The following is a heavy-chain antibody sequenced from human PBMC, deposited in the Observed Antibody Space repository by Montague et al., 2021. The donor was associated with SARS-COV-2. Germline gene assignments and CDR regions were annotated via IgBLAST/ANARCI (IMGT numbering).Heavy chain of an antibody. D-gene: IGHD3/OR15-3a*01. V-gene: IGHV3-21*01. CDR3: ARDYRHNYDFWGLDY. J-gene: IGHJ4*02. CDR2: FSSSSSNYI. CDR1: GFTFSSYS. Sequence: SRRLSCAASGFTFSSYSMNWVRQAPGKGLEWVSSFSSSSSNYIHYADSVKGRFTISRDNAKNSLYLQMNSLRAEDTAVYFCARDYRHNYDFWGLDYWGQGTLVTVSS.